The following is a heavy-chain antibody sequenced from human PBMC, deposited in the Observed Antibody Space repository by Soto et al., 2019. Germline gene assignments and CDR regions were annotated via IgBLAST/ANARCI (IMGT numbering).Heavy chain of an antibody. CDR2: ISYDGSNK. D-gene: IGHD4-17*01. Sequence: GSLRLSCAASGFTFSSYGMHWVRQAPGKGLEWVAVISYDGSNKYYADSVKGRFTISRDNSKNTLYLQMNSLRAEDTAVYYCAKDVDGGFDYWGQGTLVTVSS. J-gene: IGHJ4*02. CDR1: GFTFSSYG. V-gene: IGHV3-30*18. CDR3: AKDVDGGFDY.